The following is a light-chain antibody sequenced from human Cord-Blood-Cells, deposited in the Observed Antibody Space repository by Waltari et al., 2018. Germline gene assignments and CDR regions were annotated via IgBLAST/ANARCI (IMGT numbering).Light chain of an antibody. CDR2: DVS. V-gene: IGLV2-11*01. Sequence: QSALTQPRSVSGSPGQSVTISCTGTSSDVGGYNYVSWYQQHPGKAPKHMIYDVSKRPSGVPDRVSGSKSGNTASLTISGLQAEDEADYYCCSYAGSYTYVFGTGTKVTVL. CDR1: SSDVGGYNY. CDR3: CSYAGSYTYV. J-gene: IGLJ1*01.